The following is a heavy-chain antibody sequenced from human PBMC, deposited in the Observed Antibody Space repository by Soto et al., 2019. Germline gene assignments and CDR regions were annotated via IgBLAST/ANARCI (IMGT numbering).Heavy chain of an antibody. V-gene: IGHV5-51*01. J-gene: IGHJ6*02. CDR3: ARSRRGAYSSGWYSPSGYYNYGIDV. CDR2: IYPGDSDT. CDR1: GYSFTSYW. D-gene: IGHD6-19*01. Sequence: LGESLKISCKGSGYSFTSYWIGWVRQMPGKGLEWMGVIYPGDSDTRYSPSSQGQVTISADKSISTAYLQWTSLKASDTAMYYCARSRRGAYSSGWYSPSGYYNYGIDVWGQGTKVTVSS.